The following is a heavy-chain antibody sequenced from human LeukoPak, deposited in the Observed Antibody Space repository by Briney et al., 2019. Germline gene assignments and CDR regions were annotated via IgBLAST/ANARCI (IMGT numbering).Heavy chain of an antibody. Sequence: SETLSLTCTVSGGSISSHCWSWIRQPPGKGLEWVGYVYNSGSTNYNPSLKSRVTISVDTSKNQFSLKLSSVTAADTAVYYCARQLRYSGSSPVDYWGQGTLVTVSS. CDR2: VYNSGST. CDR1: GGSISSHC. V-gene: IGHV4-59*08. CDR3: ARQLRYSGSSPVDY. D-gene: IGHD1-26*01. J-gene: IGHJ4*02.